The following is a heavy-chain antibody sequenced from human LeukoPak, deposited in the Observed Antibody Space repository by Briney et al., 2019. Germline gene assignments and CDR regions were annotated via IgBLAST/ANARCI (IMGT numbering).Heavy chain of an antibody. CDR2: ISGSGGST. CDR3: ARATPWELDNWDDFDY. D-gene: IGHD1-26*01. J-gene: IGHJ4*02. Sequence: GGSLRLSCAASGFTFSSYAMSWVRQAPGKGLEWVSAISGSGGSTYYADSVKGRFTISRDNAKNSLYLQMNSLRAEDTAVYYCARATPWELDNWDDFDYWGQGTLVTVSS. CDR1: GFTFSSYA. V-gene: IGHV3-23*01.